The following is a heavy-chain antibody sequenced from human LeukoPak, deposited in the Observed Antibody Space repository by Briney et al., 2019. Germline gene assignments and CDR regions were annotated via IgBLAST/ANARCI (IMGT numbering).Heavy chain of an antibody. V-gene: IGHV3-20*04. CDR1: GFTFDDYG. CDR2: INWNGGST. J-gene: IGHJ3*02. D-gene: IGHD1-26*01. Sequence: GGSLRLSCAASGFTFDDYGMSWVRQAPGKGLEWVSGINWNGGSTGYADSVKGRFTISRDNAKNSLYLQMNSLRAEDTAVYYCARDRVGATYDAFDIWGQGTMVTVSS. CDR3: ARDRVGATYDAFDI.